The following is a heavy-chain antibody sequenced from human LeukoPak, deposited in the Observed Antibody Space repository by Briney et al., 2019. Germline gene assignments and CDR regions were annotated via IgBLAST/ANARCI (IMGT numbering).Heavy chain of an antibody. CDR2: ISYDGSNK. J-gene: IGHJ4*02. D-gene: IGHD3-3*01. Sequence: PGGSLRLSSAASGFTFSSYGMHWVRQAPGKGLEWVAVISYDGSNKYYADSVKGRFTISRDNSKNTLYLQMNSLRAEDTAVFYCAKENYYDFWSGIDFWGQGTLVTVSS. V-gene: IGHV3-30*18. CDR3: AKENYYDFWSGIDF. CDR1: GFTFSSYG.